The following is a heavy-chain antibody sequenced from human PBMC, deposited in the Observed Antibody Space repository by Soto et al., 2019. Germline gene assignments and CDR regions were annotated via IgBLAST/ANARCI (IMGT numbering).Heavy chain of an antibody. J-gene: IGHJ6*02. CDR1: GYTFTSYG. CDR3: ARDRGAYGMDV. Sequence: QVQLVQSGAEVKKPGASVKVSCKASGYTFTSYGISWVRQAPGQGLEWMGWISAYNGNTDYAQKLQGRVPMTTDTPTSTAYMELRSLRSGDTAVYYCARDRGAYGMDVWGQGTTVTVSS. V-gene: IGHV1-18*01. CDR2: ISAYNGNT.